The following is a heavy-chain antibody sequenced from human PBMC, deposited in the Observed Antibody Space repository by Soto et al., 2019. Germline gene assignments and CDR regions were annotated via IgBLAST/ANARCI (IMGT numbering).Heavy chain of an antibody. D-gene: IGHD6-13*01. V-gene: IGHV1-2*04. J-gene: IGHJ4*02. CDR3: ARGLPAGSSSSWFEY. Sequence: QVQLVQSGAEVKKPGASVKVSCKASGYTFTGYYMHWVRQAPGQGLEWMGWISPNSGGTNYAQKFQGWVTMTRDTSISTAYMELKRLRSDDTAVYYCARGLPAGSSSSWFEYWGQGTLVTVSS. CDR1: GYTFTGYY. CDR2: ISPNSGGT.